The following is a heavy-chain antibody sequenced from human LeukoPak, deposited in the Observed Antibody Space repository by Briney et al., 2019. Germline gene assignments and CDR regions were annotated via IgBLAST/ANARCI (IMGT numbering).Heavy chain of an antibody. D-gene: IGHD3-16*01. CDR1: GYSFSTYW. CDR2: IYPGDSDT. Sequence: GESLKISCKASGYSFSTYWIGWVRQMPGKGLEWMGIIYPGDSDTRYSPSFQGQVTLSSDKSISTAYLQWSSLKASDTAIYYCARRGSTENWFDPWGQGTLVTVSS. V-gene: IGHV5-51*01. CDR3: ARRGSTENWFDP. J-gene: IGHJ5*02.